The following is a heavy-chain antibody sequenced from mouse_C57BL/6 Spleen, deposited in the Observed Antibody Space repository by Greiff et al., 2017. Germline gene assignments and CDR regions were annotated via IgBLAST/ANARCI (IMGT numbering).Heavy chain of an antibody. J-gene: IGHJ2*01. Sequence: VQLQQSGAELAKPGASVKLSCKASGYTFPSYWMHWVKQRPGQGLEWIGYINPSSGYTKYNQKFKDKATLTADKSSSTAYMQLSSLTYEDSAVYYCASTTVVVYYFDYWGQGTTLTVSS. CDR1: GYTFPSYW. V-gene: IGHV1-7*01. D-gene: IGHD1-1*01. CDR2: INPSSGYT. CDR3: ASTTVVVYYFDY.